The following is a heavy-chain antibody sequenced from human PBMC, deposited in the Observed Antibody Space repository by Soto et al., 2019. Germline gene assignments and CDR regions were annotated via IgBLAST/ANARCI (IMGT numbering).Heavy chain of an antibody. CDR3: ARLTGLPLYHPMDV. CDR1: GYNFNTYW. Sequence: GESLKISCEGSGYNFNTYWIGWVRQMPGKGLEWMGVIYPGDSDVKYSPSFQGQVTISVDKSISTAYLQWSSLKASDSAMYYCARLTGLPLYHPMDVWGQGTTVTVSS. J-gene: IGHJ6*02. D-gene: IGHD3-9*01. V-gene: IGHV5-51*01. CDR2: IYPGDSDV.